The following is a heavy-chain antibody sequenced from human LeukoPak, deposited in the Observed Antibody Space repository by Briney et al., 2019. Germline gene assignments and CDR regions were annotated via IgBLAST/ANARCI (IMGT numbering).Heavy chain of an antibody. Sequence: GGSLRLSCAASGFTISSNYMSWVRQAPGKGLEWVSVLYADGSPYYAASIKDRFIISRDDSKNTLYLQMNSLRAEDTAVYYCARNNGGYNMGSFEYWGRGTLVTVSS. CDR2: LYADGSP. J-gene: IGHJ4*02. CDR3: ARNNGGYNMGSFEY. CDR1: GFTISSNY. V-gene: IGHV3-66*01. D-gene: IGHD5-24*01.